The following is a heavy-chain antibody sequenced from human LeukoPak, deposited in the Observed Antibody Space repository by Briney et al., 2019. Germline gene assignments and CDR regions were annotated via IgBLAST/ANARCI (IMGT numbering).Heavy chain of an antibody. CDR1: GFTFSSYW. CDR3: ARGQWAAALYYYYYMDV. CDR2: INSDGSST. V-gene: IGHV3-74*01. J-gene: IGHJ6*03. Sequence: PGGSLRLSCAASGFTFSSYWMHWVRQAPGKGLVWVSRINSDGSSTSYADSVKGRFTISRDNAKNTLYLQMNSLRAEDTAVYYCARGQWAAALYYYYYMDVWGKGTTVTVSS. D-gene: IGHD6-13*01.